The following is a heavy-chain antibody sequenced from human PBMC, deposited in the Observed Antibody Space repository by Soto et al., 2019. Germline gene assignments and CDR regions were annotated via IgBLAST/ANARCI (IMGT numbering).Heavy chain of an antibody. D-gene: IGHD1-1*01. CDR3: ARGRYGDY. V-gene: IGHV1-18*01. J-gene: IGHJ4*02. CDR2: ISAHNGNT. Sequence: QVNLVQSGAEVKKPGASVKVSCKASGYTFTSYGITWVRQAPGQGLEWMGWISAHNGNTDYAQKLQGRVIVTRETSTSTAYMELRSLISDDTAVYYCARGRYGDYWGQGALVTVSS. CDR1: GYTFTSYG.